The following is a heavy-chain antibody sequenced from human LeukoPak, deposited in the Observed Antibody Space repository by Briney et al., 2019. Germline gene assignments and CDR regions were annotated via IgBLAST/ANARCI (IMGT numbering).Heavy chain of an antibody. CDR2: IDGSGGTT. J-gene: IGHJ4*02. V-gene: IGHV3-23*01. Sequence: GGSLRLSCAASGFTFSSNTMSWVREAPGRGLAWVSAIDGSGGTTFYADSVKGRFTISGDNSKNTLYLQMNSLRAEDTAVYYCARRGPNWGFFDYWGRGTLVTVSS. CDR3: ARRGPNWGFFDY. CDR1: GFTFSSNT. D-gene: IGHD7-27*01.